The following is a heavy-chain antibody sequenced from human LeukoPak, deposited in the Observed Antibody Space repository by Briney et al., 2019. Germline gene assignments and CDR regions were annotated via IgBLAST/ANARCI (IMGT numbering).Heavy chain of an antibody. CDR3: ARSPHILTGENFDY. J-gene: IGHJ4*02. CDR2: INLKSGGT. D-gene: IGHD3-9*01. V-gene: IGHV1-2*02. Sequence: EASVKVSCKASGYTFTGYYMHWVRQAPGQGLEWMGWINLKSGGTNYAQKFQGRVTMTRDTSISTAYMELSRLRSDDTAVYYCARSPHILTGENFDYWGQGTLVTVSS. CDR1: GYTFTGYY.